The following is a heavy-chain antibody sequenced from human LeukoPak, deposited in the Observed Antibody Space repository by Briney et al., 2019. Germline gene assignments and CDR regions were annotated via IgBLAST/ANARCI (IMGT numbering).Heavy chain of an antibody. CDR2: ISGSGVST. Sequence: PGGSLRLSCAASGFTFSSRAMRWVRQAPGKGLEWVASISGSGVSTYYADSVKGRFIISRDNSKNTLNLQMNSLGVEDTDLYYCAKRSSTSYYFDYWGQGTLVTVSS. J-gene: IGHJ4*02. CDR1: GFTFSSRA. V-gene: IGHV3-23*01. D-gene: IGHD2-2*01. CDR3: AKRSSTSYYFDY.